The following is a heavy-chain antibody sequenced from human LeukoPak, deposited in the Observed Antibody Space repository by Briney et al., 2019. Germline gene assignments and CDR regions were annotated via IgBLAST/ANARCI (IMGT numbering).Heavy chain of an antibody. V-gene: IGHV1-69*13. Sequence: SVKVSCKASGGTSSSYAISWVRQAPGQGLEWMGGIIPIFGTANYAQKFQGRVTITADESTSTAYMELSSLRSEDTAVYYCAVADGSGSLRFQHWGQGTLVTVSS. CDR1: GGTSSSYA. J-gene: IGHJ1*01. CDR2: IIPIFGTA. CDR3: AVADGSGSLRFQH. D-gene: IGHD3-10*01.